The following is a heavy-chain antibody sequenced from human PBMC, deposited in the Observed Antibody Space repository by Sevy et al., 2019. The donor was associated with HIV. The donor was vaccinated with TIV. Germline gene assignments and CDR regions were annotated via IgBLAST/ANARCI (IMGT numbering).Heavy chain of an antibody. CDR2: ISSSGSYM. D-gene: IGHD4-17*01. CDR1: GFTFSSYS. V-gene: IGHV3-21*01. Sequence: GGSLRLSCAASGFTFSSYSMNWVRQAPGKGLKWVSSISSSGSYMYYADSVKGRFTISRDNAENSLYLQMNSLRAEDTAVYYCARGDMTTVTKFDFWGPGTLVTVSS. J-gene: IGHJ4*02. CDR3: ARGDMTTVTKFDF.